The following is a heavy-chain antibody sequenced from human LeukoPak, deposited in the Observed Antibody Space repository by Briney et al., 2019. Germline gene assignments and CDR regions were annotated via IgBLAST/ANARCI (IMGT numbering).Heavy chain of an antibody. J-gene: IGHJ4*02. V-gene: IGHV3-30*02. CDR1: GFVFSSYG. CDR3: SKESNHASSGYFN. Sequence: GGSLRLSCAASGFVFSSYGIHWVRQAPGKGLEWVAFIRFDGSTTYYAESVKGRFTVSRDNSKFTAYLQVNSLRAEDTAVYYCSKESNHASSGYFNWGQGTLVTVS. D-gene: IGHD3-22*01. CDR2: IRFDGSTT.